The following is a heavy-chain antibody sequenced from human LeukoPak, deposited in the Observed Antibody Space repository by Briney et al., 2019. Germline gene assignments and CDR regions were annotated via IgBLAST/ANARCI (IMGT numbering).Heavy chain of an antibody. CDR2: INPNSGGT. Sequence: ASVKVSSKATEYTFTGYYIHWVRQAPGQGLEWMGWINPNSGGTNYTQKFQGRVTMTRDTSISAAYMELTRLRFDDTAVYYCATDCSGGSCYGYFDYWGQGTLVTVSS. CDR3: ATDCSGGSCYGYFDY. J-gene: IGHJ4*02. V-gene: IGHV1-2*02. D-gene: IGHD2-15*01. CDR1: EYTFTGYY.